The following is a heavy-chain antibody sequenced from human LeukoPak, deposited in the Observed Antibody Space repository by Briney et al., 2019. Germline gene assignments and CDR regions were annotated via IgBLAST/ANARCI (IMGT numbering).Heavy chain of an antibody. CDR1: AYTFTIYT. V-gene: IGHV1-3*01. CDR2: INAGNGNR. Sequence: ASVNVSCTASAYTFTIYTIHWVRQTPGQRLEWMGWINAGNGNRRYSQSFQGRLTITRDTSATTAYMELSSLRSEDMAVYYCARATRSWYEDNDAFDIWGQGTPVTVSS. D-gene: IGHD6-13*01. CDR3: ARATRSWYEDNDAFDI. J-gene: IGHJ3*02.